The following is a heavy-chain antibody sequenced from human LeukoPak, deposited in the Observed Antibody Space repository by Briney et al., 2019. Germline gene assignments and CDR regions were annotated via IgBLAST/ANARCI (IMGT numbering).Heavy chain of an antibody. Sequence: KTSETLSLTCTVSGGSISSSSFYWGWIRQPPGKGLEWIGYIYYSGSNYYHPSLKSRVTISVDTSKNQFSLKLSSVTAADTAVYYCARDYSQPPSPYYYYMDVWGKGTTVTVSS. D-gene: IGHD1-14*01. CDR2: IYYSGSN. CDR3: ARDYSQPPSPYYYYMDV. CDR1: GGSISSSSFY. J-gene: IGHJ6*03. V-gene: IGHV4-39*07.